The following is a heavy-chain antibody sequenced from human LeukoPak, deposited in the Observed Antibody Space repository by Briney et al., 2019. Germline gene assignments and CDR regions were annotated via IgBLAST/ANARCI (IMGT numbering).Heavy chain of an antibody. CDR2: IRSKSYGVTA. D-gene: IGHD2-15*01. V-gene: IGHV3-49*03. CDR3: SRGGGSAYD. J-gene: IGHJ4*02. CDR1: GFTFSDSA. Sequence: GGSLRLSCTASGFTFSDSAMSWFRQAPGKGLEWVAFIRSKSYGVTAEYAGSVRGRFTISRDDSKNVIYLQMDSPETEDTAVYYCSRGGGSAYDWGQATRVTVSS.